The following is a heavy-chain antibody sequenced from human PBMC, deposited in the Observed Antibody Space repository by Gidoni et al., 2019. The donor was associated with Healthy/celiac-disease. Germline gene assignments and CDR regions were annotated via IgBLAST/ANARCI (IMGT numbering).Heavy chain of an antibody. Sequence: QVQLQQWGAGLLKPSETLSLTCAVYGGSFSGYYWSWIRQPPGKGLEWIGEINHSGSTNYNPSLKSRVTISVDTSKNQFSLKLSSVTAADTAVYYCARGSKQLWLLALQRYGMDVWGQGTTVTVSS. J-gene: IGHJ6*02. CDR3: ARGSKQLWLLALQRYGMDV. CDR1: GGSFSGYY. V-gene: IGHV4-34*01. CDR2: INHSGST. D-gene: IGHD5-18*01.